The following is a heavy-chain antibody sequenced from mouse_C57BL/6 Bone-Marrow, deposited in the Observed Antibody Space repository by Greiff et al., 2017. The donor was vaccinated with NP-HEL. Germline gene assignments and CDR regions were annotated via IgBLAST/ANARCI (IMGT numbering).Heavy chain of an antibody. V-gene: IGHV1-26*01. D-gene: IGHD1-3*01. CDR2: INPNNGGT. J-gene: IGHJ4*01. CDR3: AREWKDYAMDY. CDR1: GYTFTDYY. Sequence: EVQLQQSGPELVKPGASVKISCKASGYTFTDYYMNWVKQSPGKSLEWIGDINPNNGGTSYNQKFKGKATLTVDKSSSTAYMELRSLTSEDSAVYYCAREWKDYAMDYWGQGTSVTVSS.